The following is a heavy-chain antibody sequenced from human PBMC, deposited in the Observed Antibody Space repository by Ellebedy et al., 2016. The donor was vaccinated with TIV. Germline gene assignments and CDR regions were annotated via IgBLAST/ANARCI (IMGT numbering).Heavy chain of an antibody. CDR3: ARDEMPPPIAAAGDYYYYGMDV. CDR2: ISRSTTYT. CDR1: GFTFSDYY. J-gene: IGHJ6*02. Sequence: PGGSLRLSCAASGFTFSDYYMSWIRQAPGKGLEWISYISRSTTYTTYADSVKGRFTISRDNAKNSLYLRMNSLRAEDTAVYYCARDEMPPPIAAAGDYYYYGMDVWGQGTTVTVSS. V-gene: IGHV3-11*06. D-gene: IGHD6-13*01.